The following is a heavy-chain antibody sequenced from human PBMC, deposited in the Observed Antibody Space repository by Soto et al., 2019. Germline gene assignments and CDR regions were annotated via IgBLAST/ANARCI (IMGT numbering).Heavy chain of an antibody. Sequence: QVRLQQWGTGLLKSSETLSLTCAVYGGSFSGYYWSWLRQPPGKGLEWIGEINHSGSTNYNPSLKTRVTTSVDTSNNQFSLKLTSITAADTGVYYCATANWRHHYVGPLGQGTLVTVSS. CDR2: INHSGST. V-gene: IGHV4-34*01. D-gene: IGHD1-1*01. CDR1: GGSFSGYY. J-gene: IGHJ5*02. CDR3: ATANWRHHYVGP.